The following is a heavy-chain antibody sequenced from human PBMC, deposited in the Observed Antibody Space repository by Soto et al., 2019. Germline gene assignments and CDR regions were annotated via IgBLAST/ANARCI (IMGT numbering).Heavy chain of an antibody. CDR2: IYHTGST. CDR1: GGSISSTNL. Sequence: SETLSLTCAVSGGSISSTNLWTWVRRPPGKGLEWIGEIYHTGSTTFNPSLKSRVTISVDKSKNHFSLKVSSVTAADTAVYFCARSSRSISTGGIDFWGQGILVTVSS. D-gene: IGHD6-6*01. J-gene: IGHJ4*01. V-gene: IGHV4-4*02. CDR3: ARSSRSISTGGIDF.